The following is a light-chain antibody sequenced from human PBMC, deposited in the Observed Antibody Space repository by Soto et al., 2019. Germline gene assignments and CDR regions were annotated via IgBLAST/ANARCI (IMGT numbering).Light chain of an antibody. Sequence: DIQMTPAPSSLSASVGDRGTITCQASQNINNYLNWDQQKPGRAPXXLIYDASNLEAGVPSRFRGSGSGTDFTFTISRLQPEDIATYYCQQYENLPTFGQGTRLEIK. CDR3: QQYENLPT. V-gene: IGKV1-33*01. J-gene: IGKJ5*01. CDR2: DAS. CDR1: QNINNY.